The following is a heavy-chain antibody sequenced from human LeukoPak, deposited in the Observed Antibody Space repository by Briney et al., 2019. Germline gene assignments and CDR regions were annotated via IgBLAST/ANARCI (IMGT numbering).Heavy chain of an antibody. Sequence: SETLSLTCTVSGDSISSGSYYWGWIRQPPGKGLEWIGSIYYSGSTNYNPSLKSRVTISVDTSKNQFSLKLSSVTAADTAVYYCARERVWRYCGGDSCGWFDPWGQGTLVTVSS. CDR2: IYYSGST. D-gene: IGHD2-21*02. CDR3: ARERVWRYCGGDSCGWFDP. J-gene: IGHJ5*02. V-gene: IGHV4-39*07. CDR1: GDSISSGSYY.